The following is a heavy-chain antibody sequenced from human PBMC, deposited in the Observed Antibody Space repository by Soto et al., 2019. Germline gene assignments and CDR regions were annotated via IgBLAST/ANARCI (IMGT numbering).Heavy chain of an antibody. CDR2: ISHDGSDK. J-gene: IGHJ4*02. CDR1: GFTFRNYG. CDR3: AKENQHLVHDY. D-gene: IGHD6-13*01. V-gene: IGHV3-30*18. Sequence: QVQLVESGGGVVRPGRSLRLTSAASGFTFRNYGMHWVRQAPGKGLERVAVISHDGSDKYYADSMKGRFIISRDNSENTLFLNMNSLKPEDTAVYYCAKENQHLVHDYWGQGTLVTVSS.